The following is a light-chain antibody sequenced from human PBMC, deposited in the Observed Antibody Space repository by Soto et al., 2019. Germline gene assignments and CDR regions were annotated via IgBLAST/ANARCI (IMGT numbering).Light chain of an antibody. Sequence: DIGLTQSPATLSLSPGERTTLSCRANQSVGTYLNWYQQKSGQAPRLLIFDASNRAAGIPARFSGSGSGTDFTPTISSLDPEDSTVYFCQQRRLWLTFGGGTKVE. J-gene: IGKJ4*01. CDR3: QQRRLWLT. CDR1: QSVGTY. V-gene: IGKV3-11*01. CDR2: DAS.